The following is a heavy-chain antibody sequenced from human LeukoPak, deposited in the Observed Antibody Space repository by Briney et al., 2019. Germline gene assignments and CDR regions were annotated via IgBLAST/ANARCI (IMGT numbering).Heavy chain of an antibody. J-gene: IGHJ4*02. Sequence: GGSLRLSCAASGFTFSNYGIHWVRQAPGKGLEWVAFIRYDGSNKYYADSVKGRFTISRDNSKNTLYLQMNSLRAEDTAVYYCAKDTTYYYDSSGYYPFDFWGQGTLVTVSS. CDR3: AKDTTYYYDSSGYYPFDF. D-gene: IGHD3-22*01. CDR1: GFTFSNYG. V-gene: IGHV3-30*02. CDR2: IRYDGSNK.